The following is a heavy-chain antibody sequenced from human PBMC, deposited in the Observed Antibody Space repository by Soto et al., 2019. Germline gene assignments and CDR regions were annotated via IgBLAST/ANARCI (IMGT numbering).Heavy chain of an antibody. J-gene: IGHJ4*02. CDR2: MNPDSGST. Sequence: ASVKVSCKASGYTFTSYDINWVRQASGQGLEWMGWMNPDSGSTDYAQKFQGRVTLTRDTSISTVYMALTRLTSDDTAVYYCARDRAKGGGSAGFDYWGQGTLVTVSS. V-gene: IGHV1-8*01. CDR3: ARDRAKGGGSAGFDY. CDR1: GYTFTSYD. D-gene: IGHD1-26*01.